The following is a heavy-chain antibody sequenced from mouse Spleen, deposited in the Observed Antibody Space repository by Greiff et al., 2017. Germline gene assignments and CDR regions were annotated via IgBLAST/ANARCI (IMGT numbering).Heavy chain of an antibody. V-gene: IGHV1-62-2*01. Sequence: VKLMESGAELVKPGASVKLSCKASGYTFTEYTIHWVKQRSGQGLEWIGWFYPGSGSIKYNEKFKDKATLTADKSSSTVYMELSRLTSEDSAVYFCARHEGWDDYYYAMDYWGQGTSVTVSS. D-gene: IGHD4-1*01. J-gene: IGHJ4*01. CDR3: ARHEGWDDYYYAMDY. CDR1: GYTFTEYT. CDR2: FYPGSGSI.